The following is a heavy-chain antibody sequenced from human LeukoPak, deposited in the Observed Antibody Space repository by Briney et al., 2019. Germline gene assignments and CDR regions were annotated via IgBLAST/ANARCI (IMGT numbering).Heavy chain of an antibody. CDR3: ARHFPSFGVVTLLDAFDI. CDR1: GGSISSYY. Sequence: SETLSLTCTVSGGSISSYYWSWIRQPPGKGLEWIGYIYYSGSTNYNPSLKSRVTISVDTSKNQFSLKLSSVTAADTAVYYCARHFPSFGVVTLLDAFDIWGQGTMVTVSS. D-gene: IGHD3-3*01. V-gene: IGHV4-59*08. J-gene: IGHJ3*02. CDR2: IYYSGST.